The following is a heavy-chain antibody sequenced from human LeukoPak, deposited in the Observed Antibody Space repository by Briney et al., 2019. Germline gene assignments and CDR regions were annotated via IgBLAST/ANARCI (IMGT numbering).Heavy chain of an antibody. Sequence: ASVKVSCKASGYTFTSYDTNWVRQATGQGLEWMGWMNPKSGNTGYAQKFQGRVTMTRNTSISTAYMELSSLRSEDTAVYYCARGVHQNLVVVVAATALFDYWGQGTLVTVSS. CDR1: GYTFTSYD. CDR3: ARGVHQNLVVVVAATALFDY. J-gene: IGHJ4*02. D-gene: IGHD2-15*01. CDR2: MNPKSGNT. V-gene: IGHV1-8*01.